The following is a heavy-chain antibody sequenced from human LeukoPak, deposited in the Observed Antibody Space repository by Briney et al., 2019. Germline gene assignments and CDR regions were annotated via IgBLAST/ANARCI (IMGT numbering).Heavy chain of an antibody. J-gene: IGHJ4*02. CDR3: ARGDRGFDY. Sequence: GGSLRLSCAASGFTFSASWMTWVRQAPGKGLEWVTNINQDGSEKYYVDSVKGRFTISRDNARNALYLQMNSLRTEDTAVYYCARGDRGFDYWGQGTLITVSS. CDR1: GFTFSASW. V-gene: IGHV3-7*01. CDR2: INQDGSEK.